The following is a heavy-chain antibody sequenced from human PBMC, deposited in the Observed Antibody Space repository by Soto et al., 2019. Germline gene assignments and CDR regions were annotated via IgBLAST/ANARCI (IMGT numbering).Heavy chain of an antibody. J-gene: IGHJ3*02. D-gene: IGHD6-13*01. CDR2: IYYSGST. V-gene: IGHV4-59*01. Sequence: SETLSLTCIVSNGSISDYYWTWIRQPPGKGLEWIGYIYYSGSTHYSPSLKSRVAISVDTSKNQFSLELSSVTAADTAVYFCARGILEAAASKPFDIWGQGTMVTVSS. CDR1: NGSISDYY. CDR3: ARGILEAAASKPFDI.